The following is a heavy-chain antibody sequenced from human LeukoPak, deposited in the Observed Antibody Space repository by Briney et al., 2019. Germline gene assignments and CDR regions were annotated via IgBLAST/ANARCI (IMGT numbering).Heavy chain of an antibody. J-gene: IGHJ4*02. CDR1: GFTFSSYA. Sequence: GGSLRLSCAASGFTFSSYAMSWVRQAPGKGLERVSSISSSSSSYIYYADSVKGRFTISRDNAKNSLYLQMNSLRAEDTAVYYCAKSSGSYFGYWGQGTLVSVSS. CDR3: AKSSGSYFGY. D-gene: IGHD1-26*01. V-gene: IGHV3-21*01. CDR2: ISSSSSSYI.